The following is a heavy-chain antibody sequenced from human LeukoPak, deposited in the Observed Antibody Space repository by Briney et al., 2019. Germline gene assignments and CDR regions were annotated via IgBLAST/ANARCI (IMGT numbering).Heavy chain of an antibody. D-gene: IGHD2-2*01. V-gene: IGHV1-18*01. J-gene: IGHJ4*02. CDR3: ARDHEGYCSSTSCYASDY. Sequence: ASVKVSCKASGYTFTSYGISWVRQAPGQGLEWMGWISAYNGNTNYAQKLQGRVTMTTDTSTSTAYIELRSLRSDDTAVYYCARDHEGYCSSTSCYASDYWGQGTLVTVSS. CDR2: ISAYNGNT. CDR1: GYTFTSYG.